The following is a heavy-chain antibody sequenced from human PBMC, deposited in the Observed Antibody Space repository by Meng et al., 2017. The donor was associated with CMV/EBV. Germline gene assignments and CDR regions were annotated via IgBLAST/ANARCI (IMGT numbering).Heavy chain of an antibody. CDR3: AKDLGYYYYYGMDV. CDR2: ISGSGGST. J-gene: IGHJ6*02. V-gene: IGHV3-23*01. Sequence: GESLKISCAASGFTFSSYAMSWVRQAPGKGLEWVSAISGSGGSTYYADSVKGRFTISRDNSKNTLYLQMNSLRAEDTAVYYCAKDLGYYYYYGMDVWGQGTTVTVS. CDR1: GFTFSSYA.